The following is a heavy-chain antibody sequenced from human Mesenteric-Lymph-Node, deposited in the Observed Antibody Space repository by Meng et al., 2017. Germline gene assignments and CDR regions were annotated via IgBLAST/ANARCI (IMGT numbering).Heavy chain of an antibody. J-gene: IGHJ4*02. D-gene: IGHD3-10*01. CDR3: ARDGIYSGSGTYFDN. V-gene: IGHV3-30-3*01. CDR1: GFTFSRYA. CDR2: IFFDGNNK. Sequence: QVLLVESGGGVVQHGRSLTLSCAASGFTFSRYAMHWVRQAPGKGLEWVALIFFDGNNKYYADSVKGRFSISRDNSKNTLYLQMNSLRTEDTAVYYCARDGIYSGSGTYFDNWGQGTLVTVSS.